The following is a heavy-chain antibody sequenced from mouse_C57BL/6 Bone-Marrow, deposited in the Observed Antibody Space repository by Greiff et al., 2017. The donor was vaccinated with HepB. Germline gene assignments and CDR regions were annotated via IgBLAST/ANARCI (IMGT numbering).Heavy chain of an antibody. V-gene: IGHV1-15*01. CDR3: TREAYYWFAY. CDR1: GYTFTDYE. D-gene: IGHD2-10*01. J-gene: IGHJ3*01. Sequence: QVQLKESGAELVRPGASVTLSCKASGYTFTDYEKHWVKQPPVHGLEWIGAIDPETGGTAYNQKFKGKAILTADKSSSTAYMELRSLTSEDSAVYYCTREAYYWFAYWGQGTLVTVSA. CDR2: IDPETGGT.